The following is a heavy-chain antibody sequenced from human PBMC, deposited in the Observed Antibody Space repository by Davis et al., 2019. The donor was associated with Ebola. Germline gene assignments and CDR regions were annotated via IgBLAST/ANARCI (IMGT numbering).Heavy chain of an antibody. CDR1: GFIFSSYV. J-gene: IGHJ1*01. D-gene: IGHD3-22*01. CDR2: LGTSGDT. CDR3: VQDMIQEGLTSPHPDFQH. V-gene: IGHV3-23*01. Sequence: GESLKISCAASGFIFSSYVMSWVRQAPGKGLEWVSTLGTSGDTYYADSVKGRFTISRDNPKNTLFLQLNSLRVEDTAVYYCVQDMIQEGLTSPHPDFQHWGQGTLVTVSS.